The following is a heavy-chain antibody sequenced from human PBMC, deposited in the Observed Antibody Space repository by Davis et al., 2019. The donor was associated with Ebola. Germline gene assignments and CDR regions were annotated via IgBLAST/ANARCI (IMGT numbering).Heavy chain of an antibody. CDR2: ISGSGGST. CDR1: GFTFSSYA. V-gene: IGHV3-23*01. Sequence: PGGSLRLSCAASGFTFSSYAMSWVRQAPGKGLEWVSAISGSGGSTYYADSVKGRFTISRDNSKNTLYLQMNSLRAEDTAVYYCAHDFLYSSGPWYFDYWGQGTLVTVSS. D-gene: IGHD6-19*01. CDR3: AHDFLYSSGPWYFDY. J-gene: IGHJ4*02.